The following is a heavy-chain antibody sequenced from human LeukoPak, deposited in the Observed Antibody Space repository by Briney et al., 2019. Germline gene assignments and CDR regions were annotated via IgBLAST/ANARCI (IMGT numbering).Heavy chain of an antibody. CDR2: INGDGDTT. CDR1: GFTFDDYA. D-gene: IGHD1-26*01. J-gene: IGHJ4*02. Sequence: PGGSLRLSCVASGFTFDDYAMHWVRHTPGKGLEWVSLINGDGDTTYYADSVKGRFTISRDNSKNSLYLQMSSLRTEDTALYYCAKRPPVGSGQGLDYWGQGTLVTVSS. V-gene: IGHV3-43*02. CDR3: AKRPPVGSGQGLDY.